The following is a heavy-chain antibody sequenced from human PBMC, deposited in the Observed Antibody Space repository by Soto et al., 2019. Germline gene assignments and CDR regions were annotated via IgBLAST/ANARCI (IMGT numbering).Heavy chain of an antibody. CDR1: GYTFTGYY. Sequence: ASVKVSCKASGYTFTGYYMHWVRQAPGQGLEWMGWINPNSGGTNYAQKFQGRVTMTRDTSISTAYMELSRLRSDDTAVYYCARTYDSSGNFDYWGQGTLVTSPQ. CDR3: ARTYDSSGNFDY. V-gene: IGHV1-2*02. D-gene: IGHD3-22*01. CDR2: INPNSGGT. J-gene: IGHJ4*02.